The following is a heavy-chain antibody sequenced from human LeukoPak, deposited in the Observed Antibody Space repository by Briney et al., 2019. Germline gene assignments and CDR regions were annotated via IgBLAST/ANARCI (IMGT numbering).Heavy chain of an antibody. Sequence: RASVKVSCKASGYTFTSYGISWVRQAPGQGLEWMGWISAYNGNTNYAQKLQGRVTMTTDTSTSTAYMELRSLRSDDTAVYYCARDPGRSGYYLSFDYWGQGTLVTVSS. J-gene: IGHJ4*02. CDR2: ISAYNGNT. CDR3: ARDPGRSGYYLSFDY. D-gene: IGHD3-22*01. CDR1: GYTFTSYG. V-gene: IGHV1-18*01.